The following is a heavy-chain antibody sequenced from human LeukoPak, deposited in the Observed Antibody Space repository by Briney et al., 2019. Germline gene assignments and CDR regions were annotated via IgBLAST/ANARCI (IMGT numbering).Heavy chain of an antibody. CDR1: GGSFSGYY. Sequence: PSETLSLTCAVYGGSFSGYYWSWTRQPPGKGLEWIGEINHSGSTNYNPSLKSRVTISVDTPKNQFSLKLSSVTAADTAVYYCASWPILDYWGQGTLVTVSS. CDR2: INHSGST. V-gene: IGHV4-34*01. CDR3: ASWPILDY. J-gene: IGHJ4*02.